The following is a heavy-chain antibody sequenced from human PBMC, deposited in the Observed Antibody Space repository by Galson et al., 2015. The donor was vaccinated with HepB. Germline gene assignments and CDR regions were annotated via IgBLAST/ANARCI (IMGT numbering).Heavy chain of an antibody. D-gene: IGHD2-8*02. CDR2: SRSKPYSYST. CDR3: TRGPYWSGGVCPGAFDI. V-gene: IGHV3-72*01. Sequence: SLRLSCAASGFSFSDHYMDWVRQAPGKGLEWVGRSRSKPYSYSTQYAASVKGRFTVSRDESKNSLHLQMNSLKIEDTAVYYCTRGPYWSGGVCPGAFDIWGQGTRVIVSS. CDR1: GFSFSDHY. J-gene: IGHJ3*02.